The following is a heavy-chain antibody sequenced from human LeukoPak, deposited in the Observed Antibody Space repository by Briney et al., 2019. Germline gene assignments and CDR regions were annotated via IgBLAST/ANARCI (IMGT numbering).Heavy chain of an antibody. V-gene: IGHV2-70*11. D-gene: IGHD3-16*01. Sequence: SGPALVKPTQTLTLTCTFSGFSLTTSGMCVSWIRQPPGTVTEWLARIDWDDDKSYSTSLKTRLTISKDTSKNQVVLTMTNMDPVDTATYYCARRRGYRYAYDYWGQGILVTVSS. J-gene: IGHJ4*02. CDR1: GFSLTTSGMC. CDR2: IDWDDDK. CDR3: ARRRGYRYAYDY.